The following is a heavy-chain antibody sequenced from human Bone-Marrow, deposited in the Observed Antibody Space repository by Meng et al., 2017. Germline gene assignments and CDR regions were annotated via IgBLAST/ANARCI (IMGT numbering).Heavy chain of an antibody. CDR1: GFTFSSYS. Sequence: GESLKISCAASGFTFSSYSMNWVRQAPGKGLEWVSSISSSSSYIYYADSVKGRFTISRDNAKNSLYLQMNSLRAEATAVYYCARDRNYQYYYYDSSGYYSYRYFAYWGQGTLVTVSS. CDR2: ISSSSSYI. J-gene: IGHJ4*02. D-gene: IGHD3-22*01. CDR3: ARDRNYQYYYYDSSGYYSYRYFAY. V-gene: IGHV3-21*01.